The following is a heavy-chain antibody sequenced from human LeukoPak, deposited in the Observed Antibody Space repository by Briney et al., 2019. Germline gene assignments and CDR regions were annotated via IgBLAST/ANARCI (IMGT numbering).Heavy chain of an antibody. CDR1: GFTFSNYE. Sequence: PGGSLRLSCAAPGFTFSNYEMNWVRQAPGKGLEWVSYISRSSGSSIYYADSVKGRFTISRDNAKNSLYLQMNSLRAEDTAVYYCARDSSGWYYFDYWGQGILVTVSS. J-gene: IGHJ4*02. D-gene: IGHD6-19*01. CDR2: ISRSSGSSI. V-gene: IGHV3-48*03. CDR3: ARDSSGWYYFDY.